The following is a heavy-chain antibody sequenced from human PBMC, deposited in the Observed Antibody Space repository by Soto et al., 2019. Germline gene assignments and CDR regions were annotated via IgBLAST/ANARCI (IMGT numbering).Heavy chain of an antibody. CDR3: TTDCSGGSCYPGAHYYYYGMDV. CDR2: ISGSGGST. CDR1: GFTFSSYA. Sequence: PWGALRLSCAASGFTFSSYAMSWVRQAPGKGLEWVSAISGSGGSTYYADSVKGRFTISRDDSKTTIYLQMNSLKTEDTAVYYCTTDCSGGSCYPGAHYYYYGMDVWGPGTTVTVSS. J-gene: IGHJ6*02. D-gene: IGHD2-15*01. V-gene: IGHV3-23*01.